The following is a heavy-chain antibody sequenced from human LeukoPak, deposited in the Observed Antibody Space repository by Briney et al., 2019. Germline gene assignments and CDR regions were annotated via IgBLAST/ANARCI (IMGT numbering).Heavy chain of an antibody. CDR2: IYYRWST. J-gene: IGHJ4*02. V-gene: IGHV4-39*01. CDR1: GGSISSSSYC. D-gene: IGHD3-3*01. Sequence: PSETLSLTCTVSGGSISSSSYCWGWIRQPPGKGLGWIGSIYYRWSTYYHPALKSRVTISVDTSKNQFSLKLSSVTAADTAVYYCARQPEDFWSESRLDYWGQGTLVTVSS. CDR3: ARQPEDFWSESRLDY.